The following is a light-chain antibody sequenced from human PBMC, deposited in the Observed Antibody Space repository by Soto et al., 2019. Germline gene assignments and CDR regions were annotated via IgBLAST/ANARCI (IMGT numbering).Light chain of an antibody. V-gene: IGLV2-14*01. CDR3: ISYPSSSTLYV. Sequence: QSALTQPASVSGSPGQSITISCTGTSSDVGGYNYVSWYQQHPGKAPKLMISEVSTRPSGVSNRFSCSKSGNTASLTISGLQAEDEADYYFISYPSSSTLYVFGTGTKLTVL. CDR1: SSDVGGYNY. J-gene: IGLJ1*01. CDR2: EVS.